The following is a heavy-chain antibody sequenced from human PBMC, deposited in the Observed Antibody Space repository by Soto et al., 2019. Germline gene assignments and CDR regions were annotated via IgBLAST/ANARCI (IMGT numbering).Heavy chain of an antibody. CDR1: GFTFSSYA. J-gene: IGHJ4*02. CDR2: ISGIGHST. V-gene: IGHV3-23*01. CDR3: AKRIMSTIGHFDS. Sequence: GGSLRLSCAASGFTFSSYAMSWVRQAPGKGLEWVSSISGIGHSTYYADSVKGRFTISRDNSKNTLYLQMHSLRGEDTAVYYCAKRIMSTIGHFDSWGQGTLVTVSS. D-gene: IGHD5-12*01.